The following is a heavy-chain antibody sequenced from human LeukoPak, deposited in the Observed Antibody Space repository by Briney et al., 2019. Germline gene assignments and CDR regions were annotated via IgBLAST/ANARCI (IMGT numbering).Heavy chain of an antibody. J-gene: IGHJ1*01. CDR1: GYTFTSYD. CDR2: ISVYNGDT. D-gene: IGHD6-6*01. V-gene: IGHV1-18*01. CDR3: ATIAASDAEYFQH. Sequence: GASVKVSCKASGYTFTSYDITWVRQAPGQGLEWMGWISVYNGDTNYAQKLQGRVTMTRDTSTSTVYMDVSSLRSDDTAVYYCATIAASDAEYFQHWGQGTLVTVSS.